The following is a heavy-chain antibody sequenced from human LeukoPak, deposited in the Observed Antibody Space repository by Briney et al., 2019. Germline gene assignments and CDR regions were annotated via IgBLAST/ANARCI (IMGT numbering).Heavy chain of an antibody. V-gene: IGHV3-7*01. Sequence: GGSLRLSCAASGFTFSSYWMSWVRKAPGKGLEWVDNIKQDGSEKYYVDSVKGRFTISRDNAKNSLYLQMNSLRAEDTDVYYCARISEYYDILTGIHNWFDPWGQGTLVTVSS. J-gene: IGHJ5*02. CDR1: GFTFSSYW. CDR3: ARISEYYDILTGIHNWFDP. CDR2: IKQDGSEK. D-gene: IGHD3-9*01.